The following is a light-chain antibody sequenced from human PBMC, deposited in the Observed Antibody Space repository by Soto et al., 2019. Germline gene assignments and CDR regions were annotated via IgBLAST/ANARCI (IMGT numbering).Light chain of an antibody. CDR3: QQSGDTPPWT. CDR1: QTISNY. J-gene: IGKJ1*01. Sequence: DIQMTQSPSSLSASVGDRVTITCRASQTISNYLNWYQQQPGKAPKLLIYAASSLQSGVPSRFSGSGSGTDFTLTISSLQPEDFATYYCQQSGDTPPWTFGQGTKVDIK. V-gene: IGKV1-39*01. CDR2: AAS.